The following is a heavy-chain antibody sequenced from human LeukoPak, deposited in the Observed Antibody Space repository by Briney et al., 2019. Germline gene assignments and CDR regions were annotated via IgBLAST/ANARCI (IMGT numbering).Heavy chain of an antibody. V-gene: IGHV3-74*03. CDR1: GFTFSSYW. D-gene: IGHD1-1*01. CDR2: IRTDGTIT. J-gene: IGHJ4*02. CDR3: AKPRSGSANWALQIFDN. Sequence: GSLRLSCAASGFTFSSYWMHWVRQAPGKGLVWVSRIRTDGTITTYADSVKGRFSISRDNAKNTLYLQMNSLRAEDTAVYYCAKPRSGSANWALQIFDNWGQGTLVTVSS.